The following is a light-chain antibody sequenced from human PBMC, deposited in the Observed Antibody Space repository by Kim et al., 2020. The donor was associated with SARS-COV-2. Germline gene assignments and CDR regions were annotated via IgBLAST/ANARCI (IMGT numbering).Light chain of an antibody. Sequence: DIQMTQSPSTLSASVVDRVTITCRASQSISSWLAWYQQKPGKAPKLLIYDASSLESGVPSRFSGSGSGTEFTLTISSLQPDDFATYYCQQYNSYPYTFGQGTKLEI. CDR2: DAS. J-gene: IGKJ2*01. CDR3: QQYNSYPYT. CDR1: QSISSW. V-gene: IGKV1-5*01.